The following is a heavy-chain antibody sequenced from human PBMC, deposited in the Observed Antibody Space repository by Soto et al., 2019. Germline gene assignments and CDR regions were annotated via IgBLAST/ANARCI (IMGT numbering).Heavy chain of an antibody. J-gene: IGHJ6*02. D-gene: IGHD3-10*01. CDR3: AKELGMVRGVTGFYYYYGMDV. CDR1: GFTFSSYG. V-gene: IGHV3-30*18. Sequence: GGSLRLSCAASGFTFSSYGMHWVRQAPGKGLEWVAVISYDGSNKYYADSVKGRFTISRDNSKNTLYLQMNSLRAEDTAVYYCAKELGMVRGVTGFYYYYGMDVWGQGTTVTVSS. CDR2: ISYDGSNK.